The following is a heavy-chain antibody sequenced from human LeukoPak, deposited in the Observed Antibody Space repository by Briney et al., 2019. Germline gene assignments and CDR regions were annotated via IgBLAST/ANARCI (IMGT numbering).Heavy chain of an antibody. Sequence: SQTLSLTCTVSGGSISSHYWSWIRQPPGKGLEWIGFIYYSRTTSYNPSLTSRVTISVDTSKNQLSLKLSSVTAADTAVYYCVRGGCSSTSCPPDYWGQGTLVTVSS. V-gene: IGHV4-59*11. CDR1: GGSISSHY. D-gene: IGHD2-2*01. CDR2: IYYSRTT. J-gene: IGHJ4*02. CDR3: VRGGCSSTSCPPDY.